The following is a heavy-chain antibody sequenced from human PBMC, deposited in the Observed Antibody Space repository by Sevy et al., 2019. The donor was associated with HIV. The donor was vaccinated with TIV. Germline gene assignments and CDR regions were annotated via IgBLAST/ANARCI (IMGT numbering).Heavy chain of an antibody. V-gene: IGHV4-38-2*01. CDR3: ASHDWGREDY. Sequence: SKTLSLTCVVSGYSISSGYWWDWFRRPPGKGVEWIGAIHYTGTTQYTPSLNRRVTVSADTSKNQFSLRLSSMTAADTAVYYCASHDWGREDYWGQGTLVTVSS. D-gene: IGHD7-27*01. CDR2: IHYTGTT. CDR1: GYSISSGYW. J-gene: IGHJ4*02.